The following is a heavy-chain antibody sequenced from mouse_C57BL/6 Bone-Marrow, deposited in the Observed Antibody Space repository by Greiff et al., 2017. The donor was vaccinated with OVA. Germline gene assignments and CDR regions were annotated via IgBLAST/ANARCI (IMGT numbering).Heavy chain of an antibody. Sequence: QVQLQQSGPELVKPGASVKISCKASGYAFSSSWMNWVKQRPGKGLEWIGRIYPGDGDTNYNGKFKGKATLTADKSSSTAYMQLSSLTSEDSAVYFCARKGVLRWYFDVWGTGTTVTVSS. V-gene: IGHV1-82*01. D-gene: IGHD1-1*01. CDR1: GYAFSSSW. CDR2: IYPGDGDT. J-gene: IGHJ1*03. CDR3: ARKGVLRWYFDV.